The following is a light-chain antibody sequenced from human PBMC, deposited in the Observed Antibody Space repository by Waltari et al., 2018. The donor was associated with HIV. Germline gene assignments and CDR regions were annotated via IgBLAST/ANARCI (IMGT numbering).Light chain of an antibody. CDR3: QQYYGVPRT. Sequence: DIQMTQSPSSLSASVGDTVSITCRASQDISNSVSWFQQQPGKVPKLLVHGAFILQRGVPSRFRGIGSGTDYTLTISGLQAEDFATYFCQQYYGVPRTFGGGTRVDI. CDR2: GAF. J-gene: IGKJ4*01. CDR1: QDISNS. V-gene: IGKV1-NL1*01.